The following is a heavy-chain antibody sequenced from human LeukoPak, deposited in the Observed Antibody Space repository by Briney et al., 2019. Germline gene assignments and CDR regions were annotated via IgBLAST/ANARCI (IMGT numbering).Heavy chain of an antibody. CDR1: GFTFSSYA. J-gene: IGHJ4*02. V-gene: IGHV3-23*01. CDR3: AKRGVRYCSSTSCYPY. D-gene: IGHD2-2*01. Sequence: GGSLKLSCAASGFTFSSYAMSWVRQAPGKGLEWVSAISGSGGSTYYADSVKGRFTISRDNSKNTLYLQMNSLRAEDTAVYYCAKRGVRYCSSTSCYPYWGQGTLVTVSS. CDR2: ISGSGGST.